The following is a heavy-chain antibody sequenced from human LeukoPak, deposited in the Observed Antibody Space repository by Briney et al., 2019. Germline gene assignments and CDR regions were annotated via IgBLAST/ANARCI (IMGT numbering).Heavy chain of an antibody. J-gene: IGHJ4*02. CDR3: ARVDPTVAAARDY. CDR2: INPNSGGT. V-gene: IGHV1-2*02. Sequence: GASVKVSCKASGYTFTDYYMHWVRQAPGQGLEWMGWINPNSGGTNYAQKFQGRVTMTRDTSISTAYMELSRLRSDDTAVYYCARVDPTVAAARDYWGQGTLVTVSS. D-gene: IGHD4-23*01. CDR1: GYTFTDYY.